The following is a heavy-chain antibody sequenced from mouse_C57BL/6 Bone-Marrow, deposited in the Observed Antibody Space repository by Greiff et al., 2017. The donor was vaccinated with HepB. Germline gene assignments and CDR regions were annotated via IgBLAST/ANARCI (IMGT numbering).Heavy chain of an antibody. CDR2: IYPGNSDT. CDR3: TRSGQFMTTVVADFDY. Sequence: VQLQQSGTVLARPGASVKMSCKTSGYTFTSYWMHWVKQRPGQGLEWIGAIYPGNSDTSYNQKFKGKAKLTAVTSASTAYMELSSLTNEDSAVYYCTRSGQFMTTVVADFDYWGQGTTLTVSS. V-gene: IGHV1-5*01. D-gene: IGHD1-1*01. J-gene: IGHJ2*01. CDR1: GYTFTSYW.